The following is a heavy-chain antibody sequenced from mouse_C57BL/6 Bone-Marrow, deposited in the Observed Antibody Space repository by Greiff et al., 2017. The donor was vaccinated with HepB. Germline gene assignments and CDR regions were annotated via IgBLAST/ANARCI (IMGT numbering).Heavy chain of an antibody. D-gene: IGHD2-14*01. J-gene: IGHJ4*01. CDR3: ARSRVRLIYYYAMDY. CDR2: INPSNGGT. CDR1: GYTFTSYW. V-gene: IGHV1-53*01. Sequence: QVQLQQPGTELVKPGASVKLSCKASGYTFTSYWMHWVKQRPGQGLEWIGNINPSNGGTNYNEKFKSKATLTVDKSSSTAYMQLSSLTSEDSAVYYCARSRVRLIYYYAMDYWGQGTSVTVSS.